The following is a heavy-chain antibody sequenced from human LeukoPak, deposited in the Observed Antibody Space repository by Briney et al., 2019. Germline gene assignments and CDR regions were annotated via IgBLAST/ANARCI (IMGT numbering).Heavy chain of an antibody. CDR3: AKDWTSHNGVYDCLDF. Sequence: SGGSLRLSCAASGFSFDVHAMTWVRHAPGKGPKWVATIGGPGETFDAESVRGLFTISRDNSRYTLYLQMNRLRAEDSAIYYCAKDWTSHNGVYDCLDFWGQGTQVTVSS. CDR2: IGGPGET. CDR1: GFSFDVHA. D-gene: IGHD3-16*01. V-gene: IGHV3-23*01. J-gene: IGHJ4*02.